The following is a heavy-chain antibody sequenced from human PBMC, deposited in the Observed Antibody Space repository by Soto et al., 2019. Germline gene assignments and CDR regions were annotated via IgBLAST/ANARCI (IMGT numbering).Heavy chain of an antibody. CDR3: ARDLGGLGYYYYGMDV. J-gene: IGHJ6*02. V-gene: IGHV4-59*01. CDR1: GGSLGSYY. D-gene: IGHD3-16*01. CDR2: VFYSGST. Sequence: SETLSLTCTVSGGSLGSYYWSWIRQPPGKGLEWIGYVFYSGSTNYNPSLKSRVTISVDTSKNQFSLKLSSVTAADTAVYYCARDLGGLGYYYYGMDVWGQGTTVTVSS.